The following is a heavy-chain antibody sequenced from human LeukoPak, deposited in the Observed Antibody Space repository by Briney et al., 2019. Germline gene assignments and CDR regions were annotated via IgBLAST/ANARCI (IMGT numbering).Heavy chain of an antibody. D-gene: IGHD6-19*01. CDR1: GGSISSYY. CDR2: VYSTGST. V-gene: IGHV4-4*07. CDR3: ARGVVVAGLRYYFDS. J-gene: IGHJ4*02. Sequence: SETLSLTCTVSGGSISSYYWSWIRQPAGKGLEWIGRVYSTGSTKYSPSLESRLTMSLDTSKDQFSLKLTSVTAADTAVYYCARGVVVAGLRYYFDSWGQGSLVSVSS.